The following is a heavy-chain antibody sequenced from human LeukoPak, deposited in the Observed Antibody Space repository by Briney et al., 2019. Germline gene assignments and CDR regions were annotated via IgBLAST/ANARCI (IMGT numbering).Heavy chain of an antibody. D-gene: IGHD6-19*01. CDR3: TRDQYNSGWYDILFDY. V-gene: IGHV3-49*03. J-gene: IGHJ4*02. CDR2: IRSKSYGGIT. Sequence: PGGSLRLSCTASGFTFGDYAMSWFRQAPGKGLGWVGFIRSKSYGGITEYAASVKGRFTISRDDSKSIAYLQMNSLNTEDTAVYYCTRDQYNSGWYDILFDYWGQGTLVTVSS. CDR1: GFTFGDYA.